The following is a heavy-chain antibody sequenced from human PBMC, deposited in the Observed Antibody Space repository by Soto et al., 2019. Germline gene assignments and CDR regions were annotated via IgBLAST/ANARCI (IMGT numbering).Heavy chain of an antibody. D-gene: IGHD1-26*01. J-gene: IGHJ4*02. V-gene: IGHV1-3*01. CDR3: ARGSGSHFPYFDP. CDR1: GYTFTSHA. CDR2: INAGEGNT. Sequence: QVQLVQSGAEVKKPGASVKVSCKASGYTFTSHAMHWVRQAPGQRLEWMGWINAGEGNTKYSQKFRGRVTFTRDTSASIAYMELSSLRSEDMAVYYCARGSGSHFPYFDPWGRGILVTVSS.